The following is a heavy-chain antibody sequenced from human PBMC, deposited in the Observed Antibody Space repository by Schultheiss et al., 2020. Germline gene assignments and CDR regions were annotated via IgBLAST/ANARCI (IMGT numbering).Heavy chain of an antibody. J-gene: IGHJ1*01. V-gene: IGHV1-18*01. CDR2: TSTYNHNL. Sequence: ASVKVSCKASGYTFTSYDINWVRQATGQGLEWMGWTSTYNHNLKYAQKFQDRVIMTTDTATNTAYMDLRSLRSDDTAMYYCARDAGEDYYYDVSGYDKREVGFFQNWGQGTLVTVSS. CDR3: ARDAGEDYYYDVSGYDKREVGFFQN. D-gene: IGHD3-22*01. CDR1: GYTFTSYD.